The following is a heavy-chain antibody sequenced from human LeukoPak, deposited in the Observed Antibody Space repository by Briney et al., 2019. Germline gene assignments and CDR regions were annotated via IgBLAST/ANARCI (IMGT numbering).Heavy chain of an antibody. CDR2: INPNSGAT. V-gene: IGHV1-2*02. D-gene: IGHD3-22*01. CDR3: VREDYYDSSGYSDY. CDR1: GYTFTDYY. J-gene: IGHJ4*02. Sequence: ASVKVSCKASGYTFTDYYLHWVRQAPGQGLEWMGWINPNSGATNYAHKFQGRVTMTRGTSLNTAYMELNRLISDDTDVYYCVREDYYDSSGYSDYWGQGTLVTVSS.